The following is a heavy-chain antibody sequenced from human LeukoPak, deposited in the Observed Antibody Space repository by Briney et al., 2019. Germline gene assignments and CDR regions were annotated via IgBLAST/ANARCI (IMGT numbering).Heavy chain of an antibody. CDR2: IYYSGST. D-gene: IGHD2-2*01. CDR1: GGSISSGGYY. V-gene: IGHV4-31*03. J-gene: IGHJ4*02. CDR3: ARVRGSSTSCLFDY. Sequence: PSETLSLTCTVSGGSISSGGYYWSWIRQHPGKGLEWIGYIYYSGSTYYNPTLKSRVTISVDTSKNQFSLKLSSVTAADTAVYYCARVRGSSTSCLFDYWEQGTLVTVPS.